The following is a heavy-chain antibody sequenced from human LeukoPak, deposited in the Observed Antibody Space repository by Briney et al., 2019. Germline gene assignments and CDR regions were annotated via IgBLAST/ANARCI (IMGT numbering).Heavy chain of an antibody. J-gene: IGHJ4*02. CDR3: AKVGSTLIKFPFDY. D-gene: IGHD3-16*01. Sequence: GGSLRLSCAASGFTLSSYAMSWVLQAPGKGLEWVSAISGSGGSTYYADSVKGRFTISRDNSKNTLYLQMNSLRAEDTAVYYCAKVGSTLIKFPFDYWGQGTLVTVSS. CDR2: ISGSGGST. CDR1: GFTLSSYA. V-gene: IGHV3-23*01.